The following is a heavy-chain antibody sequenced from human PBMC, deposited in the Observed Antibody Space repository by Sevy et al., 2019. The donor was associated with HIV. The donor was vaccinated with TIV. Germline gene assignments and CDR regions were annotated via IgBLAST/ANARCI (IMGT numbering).Heavy chain of an antibody. D-gene: IGHD2-21*02. J-gene: IGHJ1*01. CDR2: IANDGSNE. V-gene: IGHV3-30*04. CDR3: EWVEKNCGGDCRYFQA. Sequence: GGSLRLSCAASGCTFSNHALHWVRQGPGKGLEWVALIANDGSNEYYADSVEGRFTISRDSSNNTLYLQMNSLRVDDTAVYFCEWVEKNCGGDCRYFQAWSQGTLVTVSS. CDR1: GCTFSNHA.